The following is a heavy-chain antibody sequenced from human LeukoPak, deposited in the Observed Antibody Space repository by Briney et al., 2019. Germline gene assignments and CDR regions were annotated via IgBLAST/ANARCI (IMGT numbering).Heavy chain of an antibody. CDR2: IYYSGST. D-gene: IGHD6-19*01. V-gene: IGHV4-30-4*02. CDR3: AREGYSSGWFDY. J-gene: IGHJ4*02. Sequence: SETLSLTCTVSGGSISSGDYYWSWIRQPPGKGLEWIGYIYYSGSTYYNPSLKSRVTISVDTSKNQFSLKLSSVTAADTAVYYCAREGYSSGWFDYWGQGTLVTVSS. CDR1: GGSISSGDYY.